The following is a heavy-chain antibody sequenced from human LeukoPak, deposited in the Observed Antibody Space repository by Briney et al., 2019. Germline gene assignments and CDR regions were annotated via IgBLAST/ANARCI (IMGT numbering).Heavy chain of an antibody. Sequence: GGSLRLSCAASGFTFSSYAMSWVRQAPGKGLEWVSAINGSGGSTYYADSVKGRFTTARDNSKNTLYLQMNSLRAEDTAVYYCAKDEQHYYGSGSRLGYWGQGTLVTVSS. CDR1: GFTFSSYA. CDR3: AKDEQHYYGSGSRLGY. V-gene: IGHV3-23*01. D-gene: IGHD3-10*01. CDR2: INGSGGST. J-gene: IGHJ4*02.